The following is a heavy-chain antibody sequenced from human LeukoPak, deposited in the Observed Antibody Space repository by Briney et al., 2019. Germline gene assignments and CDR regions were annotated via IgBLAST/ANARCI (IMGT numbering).Heavy chain of an antibody. CDR1: GFTFSTFG. D-gene: IGHD5-18*01. CDR2: ISSTSKYI. CDR3: ARDRAWIQLMPDY. V-gene: IGHV3-21*01. J-gene: IGHJ4*02. Sequence: PGGALRLSCEASGFTFSTFGMNWVRQAPGKGLAWVSSISSTSKYIHYADSVKGRFTISRDNAKNSLYLQMNSLRDDDTAVYFCARDRAWIQLMPDYWGQGTLVAFSS.